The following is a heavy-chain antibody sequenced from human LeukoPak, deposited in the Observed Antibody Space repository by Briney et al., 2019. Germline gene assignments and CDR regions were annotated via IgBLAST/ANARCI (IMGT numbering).Heavy chain of an antibody. CDR2: IFPGDSDT. J-gene: IGHJ3*02. Sequence: GESLKISCKGPGYKFTNYWIGWVRQMPGKGLEWMAIIFPGDSDTRYSPSFRDQVTISANKSISTAYLQWSSLKASDTAMYYCARQDTPPPDFDIWGQGTMVTVSS. V-gene: IGHV5-51*01. CDR1: GYKFTNYW. D-gene: IGHD5-18*01. CDR3: ARQDTPPPDFDI.